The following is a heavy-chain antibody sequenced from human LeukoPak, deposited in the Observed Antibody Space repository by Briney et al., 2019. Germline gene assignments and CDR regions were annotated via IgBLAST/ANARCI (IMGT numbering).Heavy chain of an antibody. CDR2: MNPNSGNT. Sequence: ASVRVSCKASGYSFTNYDINWVRQAPGQGLEWMVWMNPNSGNTGYAQKFQGRVTMTRNTSISTAYMELSSLISEDTALYYCARDIAGATKGGWFDTWGQGTPVTVSS. CDR3: ARDIAGATKGGWFDT. D-gene: IGHD1-26*01. J-gene: IGHJ5*02. V-gene: IGHV1-8*01. CDR1: GYSFTNYD.